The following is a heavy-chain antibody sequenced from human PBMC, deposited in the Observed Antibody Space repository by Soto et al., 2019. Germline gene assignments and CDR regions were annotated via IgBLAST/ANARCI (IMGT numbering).Heavy chain of an antibody. Sequence: QVQLQESGPGLVKPSETLSLTCAVSGASIRSYHWSWIRQPAGKGLEWIGRMQHTGNTNYNPSLKSRVTMSVATSKNHISLKMTSVTAADTAVYFCAKDVSSRRWFDPWGQGILVIVSS. CDR3: AKDVSSRRWFDP. D-gene: IGHD3-16*01. V-gene: IGHV4-4*07. CDR2: MQHTGNT. CDR1: GASIRSYH. J-gene: IGHJ5*02.